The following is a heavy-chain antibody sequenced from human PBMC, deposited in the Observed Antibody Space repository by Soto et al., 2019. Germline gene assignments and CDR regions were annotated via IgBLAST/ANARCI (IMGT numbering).Heavy chain of an antibody. CDR2: ISYDGSNK. D-gene: IGHD2-15*01. CDR1: GFTFSSYG. Sequence: QVQLVESGGGVVQPGRSLRLSCAASGFTFSSYGMHWVRQAPGKGLEWVAVISYDGSNKYYADSVKGRFTISRDNSKNTLYLQMNSLRAEDTAVYYCAKDSWGPYFDYWGQGTLVTVSS. CDR3: AKDSWGPYFDY. J-gene: IGHJ4*02. V-gene: IGHV3-30*18.